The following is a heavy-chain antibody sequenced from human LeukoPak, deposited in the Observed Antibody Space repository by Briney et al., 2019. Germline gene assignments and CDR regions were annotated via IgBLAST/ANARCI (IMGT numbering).Heavy chain of an antibody. CDR3: ARGEVVVVAATEVYYYGMDV. CDR1: GGTFSSYA. J-gene: IGHJ6*04. D-gene: IGHD2-15*01. CDR2: IIPIFGTA. V-gene: IGHV1-69*13. Sequence: ASVKVSCKASGGTFSSYAISWVRHAPEGGLEWMGGIIPIFGTANYAQKFQGRVTITADESTSTAYMELSSLRSEDTAVYYCARGEVVVVAATEVYYYGMDVWGKGTTVTVSS.